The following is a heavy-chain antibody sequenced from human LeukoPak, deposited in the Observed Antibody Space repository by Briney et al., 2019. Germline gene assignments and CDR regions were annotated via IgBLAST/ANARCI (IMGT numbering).Heavy chain of an antibody. CDR2: IRYDGSNK. CDR1: GFTFSSYG. V-gene: IGHV3-30*02. J-gene: IGHJ4*02. D-gene: IGHD3-10*02. CDR3: AKLTGITMIGDDY. Sequence: TGGSLRLSCAASGFTFSSYGMHWVRQAPGKGLEWVAFIRYDGSNKYYADSVKGRFTISRDNSKNTLYLQMNSLRAEDTAVYYCAKLTGITMIGDDYWGQGTLVTVSS.